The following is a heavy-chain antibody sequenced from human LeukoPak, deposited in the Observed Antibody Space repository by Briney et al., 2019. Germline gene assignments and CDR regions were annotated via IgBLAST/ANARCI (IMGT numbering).Heavy chain of an antibody. D-gene: IGHD3-3*01. J-gene: IGHJ4*02. CDR2: IYYSGST. V-gene: IGHV4-39*07. CDR1: GGSISSSSYY. CDR3: ARDQGGGYYPGYFDY. Sequence: SETLSLTCTVSGGSISSSSYYWGWIRQPPGKGLEWIGSIYYSGSTYYNPSLKSRVTISVDTSKNQFSLKLSSVTAADTAVYYCARDQGGGYYPGYFDYWGQGTLVTVSS.